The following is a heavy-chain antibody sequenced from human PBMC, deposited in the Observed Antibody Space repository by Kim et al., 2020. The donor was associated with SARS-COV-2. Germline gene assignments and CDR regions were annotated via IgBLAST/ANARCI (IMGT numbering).Heavy chain of an antibody. CDR2: T. Sequence: TNYNPSLKSRVTISVDTSKNQFSLKLSSVTAADTAVYYCARGWLRGVVDYWGQGTLVTVSS. J-gene: IGHJ4*02. V-gene: IGHV4-34*01. CDR3: ARGWLRGVVDY. D-gene: IGHD5-12*01.